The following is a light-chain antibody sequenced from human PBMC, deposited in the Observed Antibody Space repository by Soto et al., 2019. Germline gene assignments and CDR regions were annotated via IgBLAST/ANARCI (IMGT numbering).Light chain of an antibody. Sequence: VLTQPPSASWTPGHRIAIACSGSPSNIGSNSVSWCQQFPGTAPKLLIYENNQRPSGVPDRFSGSKSGTSASLAISGLRSEDEADYYCAAWDDGLSGYYVFGTGTKVTVL. CDR3: AAWDDGLSGYYV. J-gene: IGLJ1*01. CDR2: ENN. CDR1: PSNIGSNS. V-gene: IGLV1-47*01.